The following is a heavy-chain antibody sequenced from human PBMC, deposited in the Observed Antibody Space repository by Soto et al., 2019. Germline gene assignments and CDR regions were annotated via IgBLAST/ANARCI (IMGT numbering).Heavy chain of an antibody. CDR2: INTDGSQT. CDR3: VRGTPTPGRDY. D-gene: IGHD1-7*01. CDR1: GITFSGFW. J-gene: IGHJ4*02. V-gene: IGHV3-7*03. Sequence: PGRSLRLSWVVCGITFSGFWMNWVRQGPGKGLEWGGNINTDGSQTQFVDSGKGQLNFTRDNTKNSLYQEMDRLRAEATAVYYCVRGTPTPGRDYWVQGTMVTVAS.